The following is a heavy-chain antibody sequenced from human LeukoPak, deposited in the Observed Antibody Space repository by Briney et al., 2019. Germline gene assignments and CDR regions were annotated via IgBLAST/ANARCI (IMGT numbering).Heavy chain of an antibody. V-gene: IGHV5-51*01. Sequence: GESLKISCKGSGYSFTSYWIGWVRQLPGKGLEWMGIIYPGDSDTRYSPSFQGQVTISADKSISTAYLQWSSLKASDTAMYYCASRETGTTEVFDYWGQGTLVTVSS. CDR3: ASRETGTTEVFDY. J-gene: IGHJ4*02. CDR2: IYPGDSDT. CDR1: GYSFTSYW. D-gene: IGHD1-7*01.